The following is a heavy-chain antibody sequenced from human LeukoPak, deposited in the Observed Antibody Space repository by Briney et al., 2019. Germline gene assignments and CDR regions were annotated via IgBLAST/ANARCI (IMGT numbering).Heavy chain of an antibody. J-gene: IGHJ4*02. CDR2: INPKSGDP. CDR3: ASGSPFDY. CDR1: GYRFTGYY. Sequence: ASVKVSCKTSGYRFTGYYMHWVRQAPGQGLEWMGWINPKSGDPIYVQKFQGRVTITADKSTSTAYMELSSLRSEDTAVYYCASGSPFDYWGQGTLVTVSS. V-gene: IGHV1-2*02. D-gene: IGHD3-10*01.